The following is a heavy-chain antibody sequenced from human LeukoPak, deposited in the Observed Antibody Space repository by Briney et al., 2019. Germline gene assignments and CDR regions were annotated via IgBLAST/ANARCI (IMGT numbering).Heavy chain of an antibody. Sequence: GGSLRLSCAASAVTFCNALVSWGRHAPPKRGQWGGPIKSKRAGGTADFAAPVKGRFTISRDDSKNTLYLQMNSLTTEDTAVYYCTTVGPRAAAPGFAYWGQGTLVTVSS. J-gene: IGHJ4*02. CDR3: TTVGPRAAAPGFAY. D-gene: IGHD6-13*01. V-gene: IGHV3-15*01. CDR2: IKSKRAGGTA. CDR1: AVTFCNAL.